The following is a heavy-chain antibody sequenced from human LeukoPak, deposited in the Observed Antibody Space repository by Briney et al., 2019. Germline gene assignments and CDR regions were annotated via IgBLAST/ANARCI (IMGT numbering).Heavy chain of an antibody. J-gene: IGHJ4*02. V-gene: IGHV4-39*07. D-gene: IGHD3-10*01. CDR3: ARARQGWNYYGSGSYFDY. CDR1: GASISGSGYY. Sequence: SETLSLTCTVSGASISGSGYYWGWIRQPPGKGLEWIGSIYSSGSTYYNASLQSRVTISIETSKNQISLRLNSVTAADTAVYYCARARQGWNYYGSGSYFDYWGQGTLVTVSS. CDR2: IYSSGST.